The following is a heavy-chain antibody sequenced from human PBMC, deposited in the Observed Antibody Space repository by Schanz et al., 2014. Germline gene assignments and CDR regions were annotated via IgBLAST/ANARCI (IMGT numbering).Heavy chain of an antibody. V-gene: IGHV4-61*02. Sequence: QVQLQESGPGLVKPSQTLSLTCIVSGGSISSGTYYWSWLRQPAGKGLEGIGRIYTSGSTNYNPSLKSRVPISLDTSKTQFSLKLSSVAAADTAVYYCAREPLSGYNWFDPWGQGSLVTVSS. CDR2: IYTSGST. CDR1: GGSISSGTYY. J-gene: IGHJ5*02. D-gene: IGHD6-25*01. CDR3: AREPLSGYNWFDP.